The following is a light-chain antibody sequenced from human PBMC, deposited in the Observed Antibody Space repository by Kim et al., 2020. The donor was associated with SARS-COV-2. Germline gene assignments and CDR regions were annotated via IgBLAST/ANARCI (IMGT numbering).Light chain of an antibody. J-gene: IGLJ1*01. V-gene: IGLV3-1*01. Sequence: SGSPGQPASITCRGDKLGDKRACWYQKKPGQSPVLVIYQDDKRPSGIPERFSASNSGSTATLTISGTQTMDDADYYCQAWDNGTAVFGTGTKVTVL. CDR2: QDD. CDR3: QAWDNGTAV. CDR1: KLGDKR.